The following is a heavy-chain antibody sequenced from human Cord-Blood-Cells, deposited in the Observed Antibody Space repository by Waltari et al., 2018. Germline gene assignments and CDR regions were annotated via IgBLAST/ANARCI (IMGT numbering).Heavy chain of an antibody. V-gene: IGHV3-23*01. CDR1: GFTFSSYA. D-gene: IGHD6-13*01. Sequence: EVQLLESGGGLVQPGVSLILSCAASGFTFSSYAMSWVRQAPRQGLEWVSAISGSGGSTYYADSVKGRFTISRDNSKNTVYLQMNSLRAEDTAVYYCAKDALIIAAAGPYFDYWGQGTLVTVSS. CDR2: ISGSGGST. CDR3: AKDALIIAAAGPYFDY. J-gene: IGHJ4*02.